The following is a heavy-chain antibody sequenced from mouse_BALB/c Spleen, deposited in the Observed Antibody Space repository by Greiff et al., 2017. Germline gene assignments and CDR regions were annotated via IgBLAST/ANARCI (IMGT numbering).Heavy chain of an antibody. CDR2: ISTYYGDA. V-gene: IGHV1S137*01. CDR3: ARGDRYDWYFDV. J-gene: IGHJ1*01. CDR1: GYTFTDYA. Sequence: QVQLKESGAELVRPGVSVKISCKGSGYTFTDYAMHWVKQSHAKSLEWIGVISTYYGDASYNQKFKGKATMTVDKSSSTAYMELARLTSEDSAIYYCARGDRYDWYFDVWGAGTTVTVSS. D-gene: IGHD2-14*01.